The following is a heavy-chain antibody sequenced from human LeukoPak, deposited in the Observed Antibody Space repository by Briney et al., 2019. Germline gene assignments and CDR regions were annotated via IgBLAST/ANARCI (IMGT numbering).Heavy chain of an antibody. Sequence: GGSLRLSCAASGFTFSSYWMHWVRQAPGKGLVWVSHINSDASSTGHEDSVKGRFTIYRDNAKNTLYLQMNSLRAEDTAVYYWASRNTYYYYGIDVWGQGTTVTVSS. D-gene: IGHD1-14*01. CDR2: INSDASST. J-gene: IGHJ6*02. CDR1: GFTFSSYW. CDR3: ASRNTYYYYGIDV. V-gene: IGHV3-74*01.